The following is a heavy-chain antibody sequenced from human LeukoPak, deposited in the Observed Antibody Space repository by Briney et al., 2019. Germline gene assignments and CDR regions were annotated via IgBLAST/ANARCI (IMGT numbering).Heavy chain of an antibody. V-gene: IGHV4-38-2*01. Sequence: SETLSLTCAVSGYSISSGYYWGWIRQPPGKGLEWIGSIYHSGSTYYNPSLKSRVTISVDTSKNRFSLKLSSVTAADTAVYYCARPYSGRFDYWGQGTLVTVSS. J-gene: IGHJ4*02. CDR3: ARPYSGRFDY. CDR2: IYHSGST. D-gene: IGHD1-26*01. CDR1: GYSISSGYY.